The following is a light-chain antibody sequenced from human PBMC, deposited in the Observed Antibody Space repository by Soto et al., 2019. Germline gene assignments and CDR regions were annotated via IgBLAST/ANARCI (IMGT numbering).Light chain of an antibody. CDR2: GAS. V-gene: IGKV3-15*01. CDR3: QQYNNWPPLT. CDR1: QSVSGN. J-gene: IGKJ4*01. Sequence: EIVMTQSPATLSVSPGERATLSCRASQSVSGNLAWYQQKPGQAPRLLIYGASTRATGLPGRFRGSGSGTEFTLTISSLQSEDFAVYYCQQYNNWPPLTFGGGTKVDIK.